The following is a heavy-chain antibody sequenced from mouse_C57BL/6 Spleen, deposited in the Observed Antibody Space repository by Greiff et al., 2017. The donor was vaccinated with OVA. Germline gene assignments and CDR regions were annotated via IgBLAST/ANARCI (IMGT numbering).Heavy chain of an antibody. J-gene: IGHJ3*01. CDR1: GFTFSSYA. D-gene: IGHD2-2*01. V-gene: IGHV5-4*03. CDR2: ISDGGSYT. Sequence: EVMLVESGGGLVKPGGSLKLSCAASGFTFSSYAMSWVRQTPEKRLEWVATISDGGSYTYYPDNVKGRFTISRDNAKNNLYLQMSHLKSEDTAMYYCASGLRWSRRGAWFAYWGQGTLVTVSA. CDR3: ASGLRWSRRGAWFAY.